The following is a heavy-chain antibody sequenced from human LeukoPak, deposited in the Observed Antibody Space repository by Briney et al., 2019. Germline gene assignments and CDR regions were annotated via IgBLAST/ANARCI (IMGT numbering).Heavy chain of an antibody. V-gene: IGHV3-30*02. Sequence: GGSLRLSCAASGFTFSSYGMHWVRKAPGKGLEWVTFIQYDESYKYYADSVKGRFTISRDNSKNTLYLQMNSLRAEDTAVYYCAKDQTVVVPAAILDYWGQGTLVTVSS. J-gene: IGHJ4*02. CDR3: AKDQTVVVPAAILDY. CDR2: IQYDESYK. CDR1: GFTFSSYG. D-gene: IGHD2-2*02.